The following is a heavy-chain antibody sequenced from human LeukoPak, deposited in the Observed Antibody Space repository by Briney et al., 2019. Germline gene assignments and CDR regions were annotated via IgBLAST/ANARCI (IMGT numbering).Heavy chain of an antibody. CDR3: AKDLTDYGSGSYPPSVFDY. V-gene: IGHV3-23*01. J-gene: IGHJ4*02. CDR2: ISGSGGST. CDR1: GFTFSSYA. Sequence: GGSLRLSCAASGFTFSSYAMSWVRQAPGKGLERVSAISGSGGSTYYADSVKGRFTISRDNPKNTLYLQMNSLRAEDTAVYYCAKDLTDYGSGSYPPSVFDYWGQGTLVTVSS. D-gene: IGHD3-10*01.